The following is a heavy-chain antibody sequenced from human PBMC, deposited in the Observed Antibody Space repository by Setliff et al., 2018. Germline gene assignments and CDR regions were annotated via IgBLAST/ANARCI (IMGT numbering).Heavy chain of an antibody. CDR2: INHSGST. D-gene: IGHD3-3*01. CDR1: GGSFSGYY. V-gene: IGHV4-34*01. J-gene: IGHJ4*02. Sequence: SETLSLTCAVYGGSFSGYYWSWIRQPPGKGLERIGEINHSGSTNYNPSLKSRVTISVDTSKNQFSLKLSSVTAADTAVYYCARVDNFWSGPIDYWGQGTLVTVSS. CDR3: ARVDNFWSGPIDY.